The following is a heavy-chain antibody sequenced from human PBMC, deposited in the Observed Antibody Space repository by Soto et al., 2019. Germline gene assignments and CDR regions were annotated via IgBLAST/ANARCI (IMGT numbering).Heavy chain of an antibody. CDR3: AHRLGKYIFGNGYYFDF. V-gene: IGHV2-5*02. J-gene: IGHJ4*02. CDR2: IDWDDDK. CDR1: GFSLATSWVC. Sequence: QLNLKEADPTMMKPTQPLTLPCTFSGFSLATSWVCVGRIRQPPGEALEWLAAIDWDDDKRYNPSLRARLAITNDTYRNHLFLTMYKMEPAAINTYYCAHRLGKYIFGNGYYFDFSGQGTRVTVSS. D-gene: IGHD3-3*02.